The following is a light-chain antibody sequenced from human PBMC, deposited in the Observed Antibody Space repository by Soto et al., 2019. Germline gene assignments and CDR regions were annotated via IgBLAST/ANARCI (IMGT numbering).Light chain of an antibody. V-gene: IGKV3-15*01. J-gene: IGKJ3*01. Sequence: EIVMTQSPATLTVSPGERVTLSCRASQSVSSNLAWYQQKPGQAPRLLIYGASTRATGIPARFSGSGSGTEFTLTISSLQTEDFAVYSCQQYNNWPFTFGPGTKVDIK. CDR1: QSVSSN. CDR2: GAS. CDR3: QQYNNWPFT.